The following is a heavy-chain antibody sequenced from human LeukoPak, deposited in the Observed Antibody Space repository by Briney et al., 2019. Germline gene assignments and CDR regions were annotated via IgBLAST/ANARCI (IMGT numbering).Heavy chain of an antibody. D-gene: IGHD6-19*01. Sequence: GGSLRLSCAASGFTFSSYSMNWVRQAPGKGLEWVSYISSSSSTIYYADSVKGRFTISRDNAKNSLYLQMNSLRAEDTAVYYCARGSWAVAGTGYYFDYWGQGTLVTVSS. J-gene: IGHJ4*02. CDR2: ISSSSSTI. CDR3: ARGSWAVAGTGYYFDY. CDR1: GFTFSSYS. V-gene: IGHV3-48*01.